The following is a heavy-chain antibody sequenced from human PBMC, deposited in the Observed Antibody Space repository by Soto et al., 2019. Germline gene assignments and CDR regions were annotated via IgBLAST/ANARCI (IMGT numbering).Heavy chain of an antibody. Sequence: GASVKVSCKASGYTFTSYGISWVRQAPGQGLEWMGWISAYNGNTNYAQKLQGRVIMTTDTSTSTAYMELRSLRSDDTAVYYCARVKGSGYHNWFDPWGQGTLVTVSS. J-gene: IGHJ5*02. CDR2: ISAYNGNT. CDR3: ARVKGSGYHNWFDP. D-gene: IGHD3-22*01. V-gene: IGHV1-18*01. CDR1: GYTFTSYG.